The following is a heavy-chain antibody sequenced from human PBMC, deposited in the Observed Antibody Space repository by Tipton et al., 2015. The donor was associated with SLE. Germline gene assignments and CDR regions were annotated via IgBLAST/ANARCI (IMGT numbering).Heavy chain of an antibody. J-gene: IGHJ4*02. CDR1: GGSISSHY. D-gene: IGHD2-15*01. V-gene: IGHV4-59*11. Sequence: TLSLTCTVSGGSISSHYWSWIRQAPGKGLEWIWYISNSETTSYNPPLQSRVTISLDTSKNQFSLKLRSVTAADTAVYYCAGAWQGYCSGGTCYVLDYWGQGTLVTVSS. CDR3: AGAWQGYCSGGTCYVLDY. CDR2: ISNSETT.